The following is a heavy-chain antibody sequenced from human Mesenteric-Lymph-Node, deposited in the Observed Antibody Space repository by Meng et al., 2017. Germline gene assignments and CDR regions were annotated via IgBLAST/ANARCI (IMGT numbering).Heavy chain of an antibody. CDR1: GYTFTSYD. V-gene: IGHV1-8*03. Sequence: ASVKVPCKASGYTFTSYDINWVRQATGQGLEWMGWMNPNSGNTGYAQKFQGRVTITRNTSISTAYMELSSLRSEDTAVYYCARGRITMANWFDPWGQGTLVTVSS. CDR3: ARGRITMANWFDP. CDR2: MNPNSGNT. J-gene: IGHJ5*02. D-gene: IGHD3-10*01.